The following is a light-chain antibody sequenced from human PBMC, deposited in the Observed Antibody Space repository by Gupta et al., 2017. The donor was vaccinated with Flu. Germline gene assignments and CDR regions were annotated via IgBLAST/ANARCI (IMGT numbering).Light chain of an antibody. CDR3: QQSNSYSPA. CDR1: QSISSW. J-gene: IGKJ2*01. Sequence: GDRVTITCRASQSISSWLAWYQQKPGKTPKLLIYKASTLESGVPSRFSGSRSGTEFTLTISSLQPDDFATYYCQQSNSYSPAFGQGTNLEIK. CDR2: KAS. V-gene: IGKV1-5*03.